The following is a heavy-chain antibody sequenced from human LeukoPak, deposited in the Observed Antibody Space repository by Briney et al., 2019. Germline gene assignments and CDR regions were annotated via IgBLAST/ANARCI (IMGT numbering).Heavy chain of an antibody. D-gene: IGHD6-6*01. J-gene: IGHJ4*02. Sequence: PSETLSLTCAVSGYSISSGYYWGWIRQPPGKGLEWIGNIYHSGSTYYNPSLKSRVTISVDTSKNQFSLKLNSVTAADTAVYYCARYGYSSSAGDYWGQGTLDTVSS. CDR2: IYHSGST. CDR1: GYSISSGYY. V-gene: IGHV4-38-2*01. CDR3: ARYGYSSSAGDY.